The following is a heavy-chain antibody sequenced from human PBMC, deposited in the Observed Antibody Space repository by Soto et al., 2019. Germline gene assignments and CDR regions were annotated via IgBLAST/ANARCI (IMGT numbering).Heavy chain of an antibody. D-gene: IGHD2-15*01. CDR2: ISTTSFTI. CDR3: ARDRCFDGSCYSASDF. Sequence: GGSLRLSCVASGFSFSTDDMDWFRQAPGKAPEWIAHISTTSFTIYYADSVKGRFTISRDNVRNSLYLEMKSLRDEDTAVYYCARDRCFDGSCYSASDFWGQGIQVTVSS. J-gene: IGHJ4*02. CDR1: GFSFSTDD. V-gene: IGHV3-48*02.